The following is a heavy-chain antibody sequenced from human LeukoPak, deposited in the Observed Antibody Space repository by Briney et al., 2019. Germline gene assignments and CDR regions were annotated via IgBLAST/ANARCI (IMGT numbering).Heavy chain of an antibody. CDR3: ARDDYGDYGGVEYFQH. CDR1: GFTFSSYG. CDR2: IWYDGSNK. Sequence: GGSLRLSCAASGFTFSSYGMHWARQAPGKGLEWVAVIWYDGSNKYYADSVKGRFTISRDNSKNTLYLQMNSLRAEDTAVYYCARDDYGDYGGVEYFQHWGQGTLVTVSS. V-gene: IGHV3-33*01. D-gene: IGHD4-17*01. J-gene: IGHJ1*01.